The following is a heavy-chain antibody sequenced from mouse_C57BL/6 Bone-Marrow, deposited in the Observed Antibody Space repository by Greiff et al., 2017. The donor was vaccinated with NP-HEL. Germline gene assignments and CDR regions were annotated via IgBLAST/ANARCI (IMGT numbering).Heavy chain of an antibody. Sequence: QVQLQQSVAELVKPGASVKLSCKASGYTFTEYTIHWVKQRSGQGLEWIGWFYPGSGSIKYNEKFKDKATLTADKSTSTVYMELSRLTSEDSAVYFCARHEDEGRQLRLPFAYWGQGTLVTVSA. D-gene: IGHD3-2*02. V-gene: IGHV1-62-2*01. J-gene: IGHJ3*01. CDR3: ARHEDEGRQLRLPFAY. CDR1: GYTFTEYT. CDR2: FYPGSGSI.